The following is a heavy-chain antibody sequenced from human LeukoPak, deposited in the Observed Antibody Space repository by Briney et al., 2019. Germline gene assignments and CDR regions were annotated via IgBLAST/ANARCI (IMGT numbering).Heavy chain of an antibody. CDR2: INHSGST. Sequence: SETLSLTCTVSGGSISSYYWSWIRQPPGKGLEWIGEINHSGSTNYNPSLKSRVTISVDTSKNQFSLKLSSVTAADTAVYYCASGYNYYYGMDVWGQGTTVTVSS. CDR3: ASGYNYYYGMDV. V-gene: IGHV4-34*01. D-gene: IGHD3-10*01. J-gene: IGHJ6*02. CDR1: GGSISSYY.